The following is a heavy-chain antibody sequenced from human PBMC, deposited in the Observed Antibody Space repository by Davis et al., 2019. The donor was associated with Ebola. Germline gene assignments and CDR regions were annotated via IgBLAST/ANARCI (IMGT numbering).Heavy chain of an antibody. CDR2: IRPDGSEE. CDR1: GFTFSNYW. V-gene: IGHV3-7*01. Sequence: GESLKISCAASGFTFSNYWMSWVRQAPGKGLEWVANIRPDGSEEQYVDSLKGRITISRDNPKNTVYLQMNSLRAEDTAVYYCARASHMDVWGQGTTVTVSS. J-gene: IGHJ6*02. CDR3: ARASHMDV.